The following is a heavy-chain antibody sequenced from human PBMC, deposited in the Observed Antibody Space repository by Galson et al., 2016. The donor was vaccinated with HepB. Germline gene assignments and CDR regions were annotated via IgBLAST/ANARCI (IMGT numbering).Heavy chain of an antibody. J-gene: IGHJ4*02. CDR2: TYYRSKWFS. CDR3: AKVHDTNLYDPSEDHFFDY. Sequence: CAISGDSVSSNSATWNWIRQSPSRGLEWLGRTYYRSKWFSDYAMSMKGRITINPGTSKNQFSLQLDSVTPEDTGVYYCAKVHDTNLYDPSEDHFFDYWGQGTLVTVSS. D-gene: IGHD1-1*01. CDR1: GDSVSSNSAT. V-gene: IGHV6-1*01.